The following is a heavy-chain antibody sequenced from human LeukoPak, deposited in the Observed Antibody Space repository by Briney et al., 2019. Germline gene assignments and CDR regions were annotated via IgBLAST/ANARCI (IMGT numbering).Heavy chain of an antibody. Sequence: SXTLSLTCTVSGGSISSGSSYWSWIRQPAGKGLEWIGRIYTSGNTNYKPSLQSRVTISVDTAKNQFSLKLSSVTAADTAVYYCTRGDNTWGQGTLVTVSS. CDR2: IYTSGNT. CDR1: GGSISSGSSY. D-gene: IGHD2/OR15-2a*01. V-gene: IGHV4-61*02. J-gene: IGHJ5*02. CDR3: TRGDNT.